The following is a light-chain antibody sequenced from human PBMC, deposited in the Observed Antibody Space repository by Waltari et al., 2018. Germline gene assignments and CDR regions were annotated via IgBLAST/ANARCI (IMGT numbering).Light chain of an antibody. V-gene: IGLV2-23*02. J-gene: IGLJ2*01. CDR1: SNDVGTYNL. CDR3: CSYASGSNLV. Sequence: QSALTQPASVSGSPGQSITISCTGTSNDVGTYNLVSWYQHHPGKAPKFMIYEVSKRPSGVFERFSGSQSGNTASLTISGLQADDEADDYCCSYASGSNLVFGGGTKLTVL. CDR2: EVS.